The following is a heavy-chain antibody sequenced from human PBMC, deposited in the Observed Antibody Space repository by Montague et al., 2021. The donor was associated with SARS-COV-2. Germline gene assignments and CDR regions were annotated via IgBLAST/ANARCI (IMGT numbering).Heavy chain of an antibody. D-gene: IGHD1-14*01. CDR2: TYYRSKWYN. Sequence: CAISXDSVSSNIAAWNWIRQSPSRGLEWLGRTYYRSKWYNDYAVSVRSRITIRPDTSKNQFSLQLNSVTPEDTAVYYCTQERGPGRTTWHYFDYWGQGTLVTVSS. CDR1: XDSVSSNIAA. CDR3: TQERGPGRTTWHYFDY. J-gene: IGHJ4*02. V-gene: IGHV6-1*01.